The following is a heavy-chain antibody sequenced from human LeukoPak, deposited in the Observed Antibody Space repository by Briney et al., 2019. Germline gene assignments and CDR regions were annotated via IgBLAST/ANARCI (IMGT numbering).Heavy chain of an antibody. Sequence: SETLSLTCTVSGGSISSSSYYWGWIRQPPGKGLEWIGSIYYSGSTYYNPSLKSRVTISVDTSKNQFSLKLSSVTAADTAVYYCARVGHSLYYYDSSGLRGDAFDIWGQGTMVTVSS. CDR3: ARVGHSLYYYDSSGLRGDAFDI. CDR2: IYYSGST. J-gene: IGHJ3*02. D-gene: IGHD3-22*01. CDR1: GGSISSSSYY. V-gene: IGHV4-39*07.